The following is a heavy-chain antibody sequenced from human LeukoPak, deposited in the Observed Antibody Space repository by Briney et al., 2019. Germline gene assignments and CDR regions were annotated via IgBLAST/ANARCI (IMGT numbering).Heavy chain of an antibody. V-gene: IGHV1-18*01. CDR3: ARDRNVEMATITSRYNWFDP. CDR2: ISAYNGNT. D-gene: IGHD5-24*01. Sequence: GASVKVSCKASGYTFTSYGISWVRQAPGQGLERMGWISAYNGNTNYAQKLQGRVTMTTDTSTSTAYMELRSLRSDDTAVYYCARDRNVEMATITSRYNWFDPWGQGTLVTVSS. CDR1: GYTFTSYG. J-gene: IGHJ5*02.